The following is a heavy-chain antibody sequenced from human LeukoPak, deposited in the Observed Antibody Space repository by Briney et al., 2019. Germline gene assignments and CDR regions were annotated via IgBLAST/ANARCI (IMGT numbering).Heavy chain of an antibody. D-gene: IGHD1-26*01. CDR2: IYTSGST. CDR1: GCSISSYY. Sequence: SETLSLTCTASGCSISSYYWSWIRQPAGKGLEWIGRIYTSGSTNYNPSLKSRVTISVDKSKNQFSLKLSSVTAADTAVYYCARDRVGATSYFDYWGQGTLVTVSS. J-gene: IGHJ4*02. V-gene: IGHV4-4*07. CDR3: ARDRVGATSYFDY.